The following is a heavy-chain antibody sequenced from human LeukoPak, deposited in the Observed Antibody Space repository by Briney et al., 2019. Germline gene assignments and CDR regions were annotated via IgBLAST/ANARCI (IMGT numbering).Heavy chain of an antibody. J-gene: IGHJ4*01. Sequence: GESLKISCKGSGYRFSSYWIGWVRQMPGKGLEWMGIIYPGDSDTRYSPSFQGQVTISVDESINTAYLQWSSLKASDTAMYYCARSSTYSPYYFDSWGQGTLVTVSS. V-gene: IGHV5-51*01. CDR3: ARSSTYSPYYFDS. CDR1: GYRFSSYW. CDR2: IYPGDSDT. D-gene: IGHD2-2*01.